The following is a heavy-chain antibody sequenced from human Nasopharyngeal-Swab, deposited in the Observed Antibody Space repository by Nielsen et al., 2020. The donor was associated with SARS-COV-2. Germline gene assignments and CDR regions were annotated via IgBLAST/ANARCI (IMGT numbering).Heavy chain of an antibody. Sequence: SETLSLTCTVSGGSISSSSYYWGWIRQPPGKGLEWIGSIYYSGSTYYNPSLKSRVTISVDTSKNQFSLKLSSVTAADTAVYYCARSRILTEMDYYYMDVWGKGTTVTVSS. J-gene: IGHJ6*03. CDR2: IYYSGST. V-gene: IGHV4-39*01. D-gene: IGHD2-15*01. CDR1: GGSISSSSYY. CDR3: ARSRILTEMDYYYMDV.